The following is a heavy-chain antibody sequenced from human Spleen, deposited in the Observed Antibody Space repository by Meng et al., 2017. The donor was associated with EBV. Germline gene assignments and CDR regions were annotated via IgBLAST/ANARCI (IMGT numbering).Heavy chain of an antibody. J-gene: IGHJ4*02. CDR2: VYHSGTP. Sequence: QMHLQESGPGLVKPSGTRSLTCIVSGGPITHRTLWSWVRQTSGKGLDWIGGVYHSGTPNYNPSLKSRVAISVDKSSNKFSLNLTSVTAADTAVYYCVSTAGQSTTWRYFDLWGRGTLVTVSS. CDR3: VSTAGQSTTWRYFDL. D-gene: IGHD1-1*01. CDR1: GGPITHRTL. V-gene: IGHV4-4*02.